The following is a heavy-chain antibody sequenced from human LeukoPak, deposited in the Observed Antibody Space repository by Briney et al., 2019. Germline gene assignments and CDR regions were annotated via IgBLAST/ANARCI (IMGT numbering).Heavy chain of an antibody. CDR3: ARVRARGEWFGELLLNWSDP. CDR1: GGSISSYY. D-gene: IGHD3-10*01. J-gene: IGHJ5*02. CDR2: IYYSGST. Sequence: SETLSLTCTVSGGSISSYYWSWIRQPPGKGLEWIGYIYYSGSTNYNPSLKSRVTISVDTSKDQFSLKLSSVTAADTAVYYCARVRARGEWFGELLLNWSDPWGQGTLVTVSS. V-gene: IGHV4-59*01.